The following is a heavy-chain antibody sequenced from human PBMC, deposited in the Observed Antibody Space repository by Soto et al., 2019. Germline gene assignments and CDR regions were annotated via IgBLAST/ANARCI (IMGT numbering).Heavy chain of an antibody. D-gene: IGHD3-22*01. J-gene: IGHJ4*02. CDR2: IIPIFGTA. Sequence: GASLKVSCKASGGTFSSYAISWVRQAPGQGLEWMGGIIPIFGTANYAQKFQGRVTITADESTSTAYMELSSLRSEDTAVYYCARADTNYHDSSGYPDYWGQGTLVRLSS. CDR1: GGTFSSYA. V-gene: IGHV1-69*13. CDR3: ARADTNYHDSSGYPDY.